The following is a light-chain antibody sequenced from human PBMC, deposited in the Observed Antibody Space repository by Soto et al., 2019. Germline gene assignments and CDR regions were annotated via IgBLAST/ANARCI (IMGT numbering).Light chain of an antibody. CDR1: TGTVTSGHY. V-gene: IGLV7-46*01. J-gene: IGLJ3*02. CDR3: LLSYTGTRV. Sequence: QAVVTQEPSLTVSPGGTVTLTCGSSTGTVTSGHYPYWFQQKPGQAPRTLIYDTTNKHSWTPARFSGSLLGGKAALTLSGAQPEDEAEYYCLLSYTGTRVFGGGTKVTVL. CDR2: DTT.